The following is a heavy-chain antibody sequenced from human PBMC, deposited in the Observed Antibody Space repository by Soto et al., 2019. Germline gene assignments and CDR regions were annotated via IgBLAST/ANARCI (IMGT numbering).Heavy chain of an antibody. CDR3: ARQVDLGIAAAGTVDY. CDR1: GGSISSSRYS. Sequence: QLQLQESGPGLVKPSETPSLTCTVSGGSISSSRYSWGWIRQPPGKGLEWIGSIYYSGTTYYNPSLQSRVTISVDTSKNQFSLKLSSVTAADTAVYYCARQVDLGIAAAGTVDYWGQGTLVTVSS. D-gene: IGHD6-13*01. J-gene: IGHJ4*02. CDR2: IYYSGTT. V-gene: IGHV4-39*01.